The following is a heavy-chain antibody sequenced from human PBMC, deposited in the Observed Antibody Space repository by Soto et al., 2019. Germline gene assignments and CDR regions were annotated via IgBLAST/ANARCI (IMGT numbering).Heavy chain of an antibody. D-gene: IGHD1-26*01. CDR3: ARSPVGATMDY. V-gene: IGHV4-61*01. CDR1: CGSVISGSYY. Sequence: PSETLSLTCTFSCGSVISGSYYWSWIRQPPGKGLEWIGYIYYSGSTNYNPSLKSRVTISVDTSKNQFSLKLSSVTAADTAVYYCARSPVGATMDYWGQGTLVTVSS. J-gene: IGHJ4*02. CDR2: IYYSGST.